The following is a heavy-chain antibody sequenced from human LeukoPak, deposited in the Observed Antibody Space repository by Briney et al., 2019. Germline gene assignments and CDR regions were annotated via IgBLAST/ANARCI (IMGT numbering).Heavy chain of an antibody. D-gene: IGHD6-13*01. V-gene: IGHV3-74*01. CDR2: IKGDGSHT. CDR3: AKARSRIAADAFDI. J-gene: IGHJ3*02. Sequence: GGSLRLSCAASGFTFSNYWMHWVRQAPGKGLVWVSRIKGDGSHTIYADSVKGRFTISRDNAKNSLYLQMNSLRAEDTALYYCAKARSRIAADAFDIWGQGTMVTVSS. CDR1: GFTFSNYW.